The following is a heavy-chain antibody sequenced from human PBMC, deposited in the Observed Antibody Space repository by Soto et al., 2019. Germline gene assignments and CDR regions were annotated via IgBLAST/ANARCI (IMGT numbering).Heavy chain of an antibody. CDR1: GYTFTNYW. CDR3: ARDSYYTSGNYFTYSTYALDV. J-gene: IGHJ6*02. V-gene: IGHV5-51*01. D-gene: IGHD3-10*01. CDR2: IYPGDSDT. Sequence: GESLKISCNGSGYTFTNYWIGWVRQMPGKGLEWMGIIYPGDSDTKYNPSFQGQVSISADKSITTTYLRWPSLKASDTATYYCARDSYYTSGNYFTYSTYALDVWGQGTTVTVSS.